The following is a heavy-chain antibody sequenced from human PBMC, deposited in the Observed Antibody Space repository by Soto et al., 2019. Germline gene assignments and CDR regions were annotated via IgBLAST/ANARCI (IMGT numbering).Heavy chain of an antibody. CDR1: GLSLSTTGVG. J-gene: IGHJ6*02. CDR3: VQSRWGGDCLQSYSSHSYYGLDV. D-gene: IGHD2-21*02. Sequence: QITLKESGPTLVKPTQTLTLTCTFSGLSLSTTGVGVGWIRQPPGKALECLALIYWDDDKRYSTSLKSRLTITKHTSKNQVVLTMTNRDPVDTATYYCVQSRWGGDCLQSYSSHSYYGLDVWGQGTTVTVSS. V-gene: IGHV2-5*02. CDR2: IYWDDDK.